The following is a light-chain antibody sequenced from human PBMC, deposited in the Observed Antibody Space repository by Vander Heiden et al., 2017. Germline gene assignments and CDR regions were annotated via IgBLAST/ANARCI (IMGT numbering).Light chain of an antibody. CDR1: SSDIGNNY. J-gene: IGLJ1*01. Sequence: SVFTQPPAVPAAPGQTVTISCSGTSSDIGNNYVSWCQQLPRTAPTLLIYDNNKRRSGMPDRLSGAKSGTSATLRITGRQKGEEEDYYCGSWDSSRNNAVFGTGTKVTVL. V-gene: IGLV1-51*01. CDR2: DNN. CDR3: GSWDSSRNNAV.